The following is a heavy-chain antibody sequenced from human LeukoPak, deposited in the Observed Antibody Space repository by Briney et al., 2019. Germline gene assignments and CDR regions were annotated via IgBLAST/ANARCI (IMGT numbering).Heavy chain of an antibody. CDR3: NYYDSSGSKGEVDY. V-gene: IGHV1-18*01. D-gene: IGHD3-22*01. CDR2: ISAYNGNT. CDR1: GYTFTSYG. J-gene: IGHJ4*02. Sequence: ASVKVSCKASGYTFTSYGISWVRQAPGRGLEWMGWISAYNGNTNYAQKLQGRVTMTTDTSTSTAYMELRSLRSDDTAVYYCNYYDSSGSKGEVDYWGQGTLVTVSS.